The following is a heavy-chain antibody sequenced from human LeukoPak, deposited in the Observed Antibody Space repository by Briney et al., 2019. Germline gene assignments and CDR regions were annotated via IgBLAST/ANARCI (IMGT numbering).Heavy chain of an antibody. CDR3: AKDSHYYGSGSYVEPTIYNDY. D-gene: IGHD3-10*01. CDR2: ISGSGGST. J-gene: IGHJ4*02. CDR1: GFTFSSYA. V-gene: IGHV3-23*01. Sequence: HPGGSLRLSCAASGFTFSSYAMSWVRQAPGKGLEWVSAISGSGGSTYYADSVKGRFTISRDNSKNTLYLQMNSLRAEDTAVYYCAKDSHYYGSGSYVEPTIYNDYWGQGTLVTVSS.